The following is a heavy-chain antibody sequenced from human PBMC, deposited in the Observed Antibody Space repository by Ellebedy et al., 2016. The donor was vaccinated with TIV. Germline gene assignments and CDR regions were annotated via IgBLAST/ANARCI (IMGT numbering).Heavy chain of an antibody. CDR2: ISWNSANI. J-gene: IGHJ4*02. CDR3: AIAYYYDGFFDY. Sequence: GGSLRLXCVASGFTFADYAMHWVQQAPGKGLEWVSGISWNSANIAYADSVKGRFTTSRDNAEKSLYLEMNSLRPEDTALYYCAIAYYYDGFFDYWGQGALVTVSS. V-gene: IGHV3-9*01. D-gene: IGHD3-22*01. CDR1: GFTFADYA.